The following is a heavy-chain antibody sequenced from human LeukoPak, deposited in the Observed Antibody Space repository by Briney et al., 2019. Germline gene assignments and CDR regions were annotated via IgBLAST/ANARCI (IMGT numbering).Heavy chain of an antibody. D-gene: IGHD3-10*01. CDR1: GGSISSYY. Sequence: PSETLSLTCTVSGGSISSYYWSWIRQPPGKGLEWIGYIYYSGSTNYNPSLKNRVTISVDTSKNQFSLKLSSVTAADTAVYYCAKHSPRIIMVGGVIKDGGQGTLVTVSS. J-gene: IGHJ4*02. CDR3: AKHSPRIIMVGGVIKD. V-gene: IGHV4-59*08. CDR2: IYYSGST.